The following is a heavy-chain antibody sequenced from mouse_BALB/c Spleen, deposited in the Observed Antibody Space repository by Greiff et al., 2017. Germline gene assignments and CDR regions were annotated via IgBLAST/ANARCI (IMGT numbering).Heavy chain of an antibody. J-gene: IGHJ3*01. CDR2: INPNNGGT. CDR3: ARSRGMITTWFAY. CDR1: GYTFTDYN. V-gene: IGHV1-18*01. D-gene: IGHD2-4*01. Sequence: EVKLQESGPELVKPGASVKIPCKASGYTFTDYNMDWVKQSHGKSLEWIGDINPNNGGTIYNQKFKGKATLTVDKSSSTAYMELRSLTSEDTAVYYCARSRGMITTWFAYWGQGTLVTVSA.